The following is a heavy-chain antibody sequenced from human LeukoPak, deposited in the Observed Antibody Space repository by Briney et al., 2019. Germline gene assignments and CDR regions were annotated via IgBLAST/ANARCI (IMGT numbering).Heavy chain of an antibody. J-gene: IGHJ6*03. V-gene: IGHV1-69*05. CDR2: IIPIFGTA. CDR3: ASVDFWSGYYMLDYYYYMDV. CDR1: GRTFSSYA. Sequence: SVKVSCEASGRTFSSYAISWVRQAPGQGLEWMGGIIPIFGTANYAQKFQGRVTITTDESTSTAYMELSSLRSEDTAVYYCASVDFWSGYYMLDYYYYMDVWGKGTTVTVSS. D-gene: IGHD3-3*01.